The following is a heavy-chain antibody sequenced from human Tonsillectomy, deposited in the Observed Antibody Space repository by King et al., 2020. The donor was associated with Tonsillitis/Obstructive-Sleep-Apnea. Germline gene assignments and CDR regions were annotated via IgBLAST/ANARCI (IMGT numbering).Heavy chain of an antibody. V-gene: IGHV3-33*03. CDR2: IWYDGTNK. CDR1: GFIFNNFG. Sequence: QLVQSGGGVVQPGRSLRLSCAASGFIFNNFGMLWVRQTPGKGLEWVALIWYDGTNKYYADSVKGRFTISRDSSKNTLYLQMSSLRAEDTAVYYCARLSGSYYFDCWGQGTLVTVSS. CDR3: ARLSGSYYFDC. D-gene: IGHD1-26*01. J-gene: IGHJ4*02.